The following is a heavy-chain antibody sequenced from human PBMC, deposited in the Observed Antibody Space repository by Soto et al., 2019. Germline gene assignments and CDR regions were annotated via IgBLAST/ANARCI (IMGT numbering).Heavy chain of an antibody. CDR2: IYYSGST. CDR1: GGSISSSSYY. J-gene: IGHJ3*02. Sequence: SETLSLTCTVSGGSISSSSYYWGWIRQPPGKGLEWIGSIYYSGSTYYNPSLKSRVTISVDTSKNQFSLKLSSVTAADTAVYYCARPIAAAGTLHDALDIGGQGTMVTVSS. D-gene: IGHD6-13*01. V-gene: IGHV4-39*01. CDR3: ARPIAAAGTLHDALDI.